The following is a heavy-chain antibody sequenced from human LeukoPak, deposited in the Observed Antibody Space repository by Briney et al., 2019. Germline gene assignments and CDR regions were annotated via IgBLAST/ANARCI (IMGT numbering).Heavy chain of an antibody. D-gene: IGHD1-26*01. J-gene: IGHJ5*02. CDR3: AKARAPDRGSGGGANWFDP. CDR2: ISSGGDST. Sequence: GGSLRLSCAASGFTFDSYAMTWVRQAPGKGLEWVSTISSGGDSTYYADSVKGRFTISRDNSKNSLYLQMNSLRAEDTAVYYSAKARAPDRGSGGGANWFDPWGHGTLVTVSS. V-gene: IGHV3-23*01. CDR1: GFTFDSYA.